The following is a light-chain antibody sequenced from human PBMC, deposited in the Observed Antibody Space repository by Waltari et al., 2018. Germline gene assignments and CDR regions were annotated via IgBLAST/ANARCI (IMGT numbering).Light chain of an antibody. J-gene: IGKJ1*01. CDR2: TAS. CDR3: QHYNSYPWT. Sequence: DIQMTQSPSSVSASVGDRVTITCRASRAVANYVAWFQQRPGELPKSLIHTASNLQRGVPSRFSGSGSATDFTLTINRLQPEDIGTYYCQHYNSYPWTFGQGTKVEI. V-gene: IGKV1-16*01. CDR1: RAVANY.